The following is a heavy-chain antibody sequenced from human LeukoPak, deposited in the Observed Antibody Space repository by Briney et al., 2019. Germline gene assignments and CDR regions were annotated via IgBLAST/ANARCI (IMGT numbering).Heavy chain of an antibody. Sequence: SVKVSCKASGGTFSSYAISWVRQAPGQGLEWMGGIIPIFGTANYAQKFQGRVTITADESTSTAYMELSSLRSEDTAVYYCARAGFELGYCSSTSCYGLDYWGQGTLVTVSS. CDR2: IIPIFGTA. CDR3: ARAGFELGYCSSTSCYGLDY. J-gene: IGHJ4*02. CDR1: GGTFSSYA. D-gene: IGHD2-2*01. V-gene: IGHV1-69*13.